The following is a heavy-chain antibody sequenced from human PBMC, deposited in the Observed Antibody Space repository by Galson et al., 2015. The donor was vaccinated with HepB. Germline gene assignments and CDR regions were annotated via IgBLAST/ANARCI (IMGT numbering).Heavy chain of an antibody. CDR3: ARSSLAAGVTSDF. D-gene: IGHD6-13*01. Sequence: QSGAEVKKPGESLKISCKGSGYSFTRYWIGWVLQMPGKGLEWMGIIYAGDSETRYSPSFQGQVTISADKSISTAYLQWSSLKASDTAIYYCARSSLAAGVTSDFWGQGTLVTVSS. CDR1: GYSFTRYW. J-gene: IGHJ4*02. CDR2: IYAGDSET. V-gene: IGHV5-51*01.